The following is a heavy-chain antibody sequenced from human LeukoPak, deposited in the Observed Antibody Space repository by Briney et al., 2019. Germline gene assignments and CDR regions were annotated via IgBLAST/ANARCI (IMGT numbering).Heavy chain of an antibody. D-gene: IGHD6-13*01. CDR2: ISGGGST. Sequence: GGSLRLSCAASGITVSSNYMSWVRQAPGKGLECVSLISGGGSTYHADSVKGRFTISRDNSKNTLYLQMSNVRGEDTAVYYCARPHSSSWNHAFDIWGQGTVVAVPS. CDR1: GITVSSNY. J-gene: IGHJ3*02. V-gene: IGHV3-53*01. CDR3: ARPHSSSWNHAFDI.